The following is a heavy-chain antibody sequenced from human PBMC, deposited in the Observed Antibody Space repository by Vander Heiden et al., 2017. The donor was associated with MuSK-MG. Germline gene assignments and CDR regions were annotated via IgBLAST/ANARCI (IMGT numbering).Heavy chain of an antibody. V-gene: IGHV4-34*01. D-gene: IGHD6-13*01. CDR3: ARQLGTPVDY. CDR2: INHSGST. J-gene: IGHJ4*02. Sequence: VQLQQWAARLLTPSETLSLTCAVYGGSFRGYYWRWLRQPPGKGLAWIAEINHSGSTNYNPSLKSRVTISGDTSKNQFSLKLRSVTAADTAAYYCARQLGTPVDYWGQGTLVTVSS. CDR1: GGSFRGYY.